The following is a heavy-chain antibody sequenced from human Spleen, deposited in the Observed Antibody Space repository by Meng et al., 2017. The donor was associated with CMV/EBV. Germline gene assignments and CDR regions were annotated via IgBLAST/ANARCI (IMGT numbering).Heavy chain of an antibody. V-gene: IGHV3-21*01. CDR1: GFTFSSYS. CDR2: ISSSSSYI. Sequence: GESLKISCAASGFTFSSYSMNWVRQAPGKGLEWVSSISSSSSYIYYAGSVKGRFTISRDNAKNSLYLQMNSLRAEDTAVYYCARDRLNCGMDVWGQGTTVTVSS. CDR3: ARDRLNCGMDV. J-gene: IGHJ6*02.